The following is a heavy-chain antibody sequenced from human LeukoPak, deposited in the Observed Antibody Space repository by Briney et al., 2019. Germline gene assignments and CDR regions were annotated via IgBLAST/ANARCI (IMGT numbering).Heavy chain of an antibody. D-gene: IGHD6-13*01. CDR1: GFTFDDYA. V-gene: IGHV3-9*01. CDR2: ISWNSGSI. J-gene: IGHJ6*02. Sequence: GRSLRLSCAASGFTFDDYAMHWVRQAPGKGLEWVSGISWNSGSIGYADSVKGRFTTSRDNAKNSLYLQMNSLRAEDTALYYCAKEGGSSSWYYYYYGMDVWGQGTTVTVSS. CDR3: AKEGGSSSWYYYYYGMDV.